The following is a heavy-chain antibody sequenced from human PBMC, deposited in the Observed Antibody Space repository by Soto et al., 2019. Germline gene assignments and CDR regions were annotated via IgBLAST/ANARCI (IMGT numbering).Heavy chain of an antibody. J-gene: IGHJ4*02. CDR3: AKGGEVGGVLGDH. V-gene: IGHV3-30*18. Sequence: ESGGGVVQPGASLRLSCEASGFAFNKFGMHWVRQAPGKGLEWVAFISYDGSYQYYADSVQGRLTITRDNSMNTLNMQLNSLRREDTAVYYCAKGGEVGGVLGDHWGQGTLVPVSS. CDR1: GFAFNKFG. D-gene: IGHD1-26*01. CDR2: ISYDGSYQ.